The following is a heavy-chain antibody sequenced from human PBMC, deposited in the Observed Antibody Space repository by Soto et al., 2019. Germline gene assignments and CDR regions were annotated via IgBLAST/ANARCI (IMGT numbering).Heavy chain of an antibody. J-gene: IGHJ4*02. Sequence: GASVKVSCKASGYTFTGYYMHWVRQAPGQGLEWMGWINPNSGGTNYEQKFQGWVTMTRDTSISTAYMELSRLRSDDTAVYYCARGSFYYYDSSGYMNYWGQGTLVTVSS. V-gene: IGHV1-2*04. D-gene: IGHD3-22*01. CDR1: GYTFTGYY. CDR3: ARGSFYYYDSSGYMNY. CDR2: INPNSGGT.